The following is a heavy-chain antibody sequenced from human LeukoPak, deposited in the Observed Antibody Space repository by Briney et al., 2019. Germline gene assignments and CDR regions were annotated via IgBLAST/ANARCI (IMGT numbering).Heavy chain of an antibody. CDR3: ARDPGSYYGSGSRYYYYYYMDV. CDR1: EFTFSSYW. J-gene: IGHJ6*03. V-gene: IGHV3-7*01. D-gene: IGHD3-10*01. Sequence: GGSLRLSCAASEFTFSSYWMSWVRQAPGKGLEWVANIKQDGTEKYYVDSVKGRFTISRDNAKNSLYLQMNSLRAEDTAVYYCARDPGSYYGSGSRYYYYYYMDVWGKGTTVTVSS. CDR2: IKQDGTEK.